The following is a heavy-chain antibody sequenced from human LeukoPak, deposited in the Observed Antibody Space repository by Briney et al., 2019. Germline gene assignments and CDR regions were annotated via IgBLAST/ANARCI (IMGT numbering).Heavy chain of an antibody. J-gene: IGHJ5*02. V-gene: IGHV1-69*13. CDR1: GGTFSSYA. CDR2: LIPIFGTA. CDR3: ARAQYYYGSENWFDP. D-gene: IGHD3-10*01. Sequence: SVKVSCKASGGTFSSYAISWVRQAPGQGLEWMGGLIPIFGTANYAQKFQGRVTITADESTSTAYMELSSLRSEDTAVYYCARAQYYYGSENWFDPWGQGTLVTVSS.